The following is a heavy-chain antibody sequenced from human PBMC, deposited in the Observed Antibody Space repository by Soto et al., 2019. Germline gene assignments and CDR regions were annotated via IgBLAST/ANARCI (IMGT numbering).Heavy chain of an antibody. D-gene: IGHD3-3*01. CDR2: IYSGGDK. Sequence: GGSLRLSCAASGFTVSSNYMSWVRQAPGKGLEWVSVIYSGGDKYYADSVKGRFTISRDNSKNTLYLQMNSLRAEDTAVYYCARPFYDFWPYYMDVWGKGTTVTVSS. CDR3: ARPFYDFWPYYMDV. J-gene: IGHJ6*03. V-gene: IGHV3-66*04. CDR1: GFTVSSNY.